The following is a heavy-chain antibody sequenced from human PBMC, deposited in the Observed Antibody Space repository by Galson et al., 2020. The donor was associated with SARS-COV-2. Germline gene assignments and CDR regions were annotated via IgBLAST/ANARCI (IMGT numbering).Heavy chain of an antibody. V-gene: IGHV3-33*01. J-gene: IGHJ6*02. D-gene: IGHD6-13*01. Sequence: GGSLRLSCAASGFTFSSYGMHWVRQAPGKGLEWVAVIWYDGSNKYYADSVKGRFTISRDNSKNTLYLQMNSLRAEDTAVYYCARDLIAAAVGYGMDVWGQGTTVTVSS. CDR1: GFTFSSYG. CDR3: ARDLIAAAVGYGMDV. CDR2: IWYDGSNK.